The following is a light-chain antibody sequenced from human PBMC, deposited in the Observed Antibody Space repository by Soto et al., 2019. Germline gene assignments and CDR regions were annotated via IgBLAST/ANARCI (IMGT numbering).Light chain of an antibody. CDR3: QHYGGSPYT. CDR2: GAS. CDR1: QSLGSSF. V-gene: IGKV3-20*01. Sequence: EIVLTQSPGTLSLSPGERATLSCRASQSLGSSFLAWYQQKPGQAPRLLIYGASSRASGIPDRFSGSGSGTDCTLTIRRLEPEDFAVYYCQHYGGSPYTFGQGTRLEIK. J-gene: IGKJ2*01.